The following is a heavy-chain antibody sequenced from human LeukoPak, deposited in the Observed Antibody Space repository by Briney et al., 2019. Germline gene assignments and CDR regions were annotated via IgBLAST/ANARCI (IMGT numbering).Heavy chain of an antibody. J-gene: IGHJ4*02. CDR3: AKALFRDIVVVVPADY. V-gene: IGHV3-23*01. Sequence: GGSLRLSCAASGFTFSSYAMTWVRQAPGKGLEWVSAITDSTYFADSVKGRFTISRDNSKNTLYLQMNSLRAEDTAVYYCAKALFRDIVVVVPADYWGQGTLVTVSS. CDR2: ITDST. CDR1: GFTFSSYA. D-gene: IGHD2-15*01.